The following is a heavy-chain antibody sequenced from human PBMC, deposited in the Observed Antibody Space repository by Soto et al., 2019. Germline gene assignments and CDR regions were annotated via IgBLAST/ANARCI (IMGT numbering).Heavy chain of an antibody. V-gene: IGHV3-74*01. CDR1: GFTFSSYW. J-gene: IGHJ4*02. CDR2: INSDGSST. CDR3: ARGGYGSGWLFDY. Sequence: GSLRLSCAASGFTFSSYWMHWARQAPGKGLEWVSRINSDGSSTSYADSVKGRFTISRDNAKNTLYLQMNSLRAEDTTLYYCARGGYGSGWLFDYWGRGSVVAVS. D-gene: IGHD6-25*01.